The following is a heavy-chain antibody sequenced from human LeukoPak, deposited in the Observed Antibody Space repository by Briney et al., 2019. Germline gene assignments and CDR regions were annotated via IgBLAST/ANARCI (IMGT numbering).Heavy chain of an antibody. V-gene: IGHV1-8*01. CDR3: ARVHSGWNAFGFDP. D-gene: IGHD6-19*01. CDR1: GYTFTSYD. J-gene: IGHJ5*02. Sequence: ASVKVSCKASGYTFTSYDINWVRQAPGQGLEWMGWMNPNSGNTGYAQKFQGRVTMTRNTSISTAYMELSSLRSEDTAVYYCARVHSGWNAFGFDPWGQGTLVTVSS. CDR2: MNPNSGNT.